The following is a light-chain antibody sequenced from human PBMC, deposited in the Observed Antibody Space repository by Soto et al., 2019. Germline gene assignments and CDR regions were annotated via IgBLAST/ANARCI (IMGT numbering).Light chain of an antibody. V-gene: IGKV3-20*01. CDR2: GAS. CDR1: QSVSSD. J-gene: IGKJ1*01. CDR3: QQYGSSPRT. Sequence: EIVMTQSPATLSVSPGERATLSCRASQSVSSDLAWYHQKPGQAPRLLIYGASSRATGIPDRFSGSGSGTDFALTISRLEPEDFAVYYCQQYGSSPRTFGQGTKVDIK.